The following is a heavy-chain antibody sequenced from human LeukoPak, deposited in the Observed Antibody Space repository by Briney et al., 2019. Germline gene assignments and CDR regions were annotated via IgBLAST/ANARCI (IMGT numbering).Heavy chain of an antibody. J-gene: IGHJ5*02. CDR3: AKGSLEKLLGWFDP. CDR2: ISWNSGSI. Sequence: GGSLRLSCAASGFTFDDYAMHWVRQAPGKGLEWVSGISWNSGSIGYADSVKGRFTISRDNAKNSLYLQMYSLRAEDTALYYCAKGSLEKLLGWFDPWGQGTLVTVSS. D-gene: IGHD1-1*01. CDR1: GFTFDDYA. V-gene: IGHV3-9*01.